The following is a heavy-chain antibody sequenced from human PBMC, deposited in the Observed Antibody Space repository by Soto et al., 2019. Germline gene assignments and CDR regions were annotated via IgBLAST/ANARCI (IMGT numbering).Heavy chain of an antibody. CDR2: ISSSSSYI. CDR1: GFTFSSYS. J-gene: IGHJ4*02. V-gene: IGHV3-21*01. Sequence: SLRLSCAASGFTFSSYSMNWVRQAPGKGLEWVSSISSSSSYIYYADSVKGRFTISRDNAKNSLYLQMNSLRAEDTAVYYCARGGTTYYYDSSGYPYFGYWGQGTLVTVSS. CDR3: ARGGTTYYYDSSGYPYFGY. D-gene: IGHD3-22*01.